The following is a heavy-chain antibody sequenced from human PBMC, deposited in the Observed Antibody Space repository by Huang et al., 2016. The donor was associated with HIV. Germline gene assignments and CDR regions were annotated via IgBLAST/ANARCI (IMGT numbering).Heavy chain of an antibody. Sequence: QVQLQESGPGLVKPSQTLSLTCTVSGGSISSGGYYWSWIRQPPGKGLEWIGYIYYRGGTYYNPSLKSRVTISVDRSKNQFSLKVGSVTGADTAVYFWARVGESRGEGFFDYWGQGTLVTVSS. CDR3: ARVGESRGEGFFDY. CDR1: GGSISSGGYY. CDR2: IYYRGGT. J-gene: IGHJ4*02. V-gene: IGHV4-30-4*08. D-gene: IGHD3-16*01.